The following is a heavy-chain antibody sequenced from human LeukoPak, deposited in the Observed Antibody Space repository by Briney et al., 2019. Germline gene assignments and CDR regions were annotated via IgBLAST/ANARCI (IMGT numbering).Heavy chain of an antibody. J-gene: IGHJ2*01. D-gene: IGHD3-16*01. CDR1: GFSFDNYV. CDR3: AKDDTPGGNWYFDL. V-gene: IGHV3-9*01. CDR2: ISWSSGSI. Sequence: GGSLRLSCAGSGFSFDNYVIHWVRQAPGKGLEWVSGISWSSGSIVYADSVKGRFTISRDNAKNSLYLQMSTLRAEDTALYYCAKDDTPGGNWYFDLWGRGTLVTVSS.